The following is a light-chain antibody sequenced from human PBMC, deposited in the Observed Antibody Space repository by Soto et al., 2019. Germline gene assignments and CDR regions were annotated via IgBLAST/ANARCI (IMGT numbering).Light chain of an antibody. V-gene: IGKV3-20*01. CDR2: GAS. CDR3: QQYGSSGT. Sequence: IVLTQSPGTLSLSPGESATLSCGASQSVSSRFLAWYQQKPGQAPRLLIYGASNRATGTPDRFSGSGSGTDFTLTISRLEPEDFAVYYCQQYGSSGTFGQGTKVDIK. CDR1: QSVSSRF. J-gene: IGKJ1*01.